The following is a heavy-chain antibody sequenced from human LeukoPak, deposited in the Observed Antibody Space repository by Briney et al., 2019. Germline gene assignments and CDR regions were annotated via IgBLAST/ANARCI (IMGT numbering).Heavy chain of an antibody. D-gene: IGHD3-22*01. CDR3: ARDGDYYYDSSGSDY. Sequence: PGGYLRLYCSASRFTSSSNWMSWVRQGQGNGLEGVANINNDGSEKYYEVSVKGRFTSTRDNAKNSLYLQMNSLRAEDTAVYYCARDGDYYYDSSGSDYWGQGTLVTVSS. CDR2: INNDGSEK. J-gene: IGHJ4*02. V-gene: IGHV3-7*01. CDR1: RFTSSSNW.